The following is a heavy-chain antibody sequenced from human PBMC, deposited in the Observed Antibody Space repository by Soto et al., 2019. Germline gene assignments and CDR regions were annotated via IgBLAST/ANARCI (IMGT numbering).Heavy chain of an antibody. Sequence: EVHLVESGGGLVQPGGSLRLSCAASGFTFTHYWMIWVRQAPGKGLEWVANIKQDGSEKYYVDSVRGRFTVSRDNAKNSLHLQMNSLRAEDTAMYYCASGKYAGAVDYWGQGILVTVSS. CDR2: IKQDGSEK. CDR3: ASGKYAGAVDY. D-gene: IGHD2-8*01. CDR1: GFTFTHYW. J-gene: IGHJ4*02. V-gene: IGHV3-7*03.